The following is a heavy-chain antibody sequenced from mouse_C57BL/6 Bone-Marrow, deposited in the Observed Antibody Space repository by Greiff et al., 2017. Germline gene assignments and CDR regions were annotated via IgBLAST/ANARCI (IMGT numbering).Heavy chain of an antibody. CDR2: INPSTGGT. J-gene: IGHJ2*01. D-gene: IGHD1-1*01. Sequence: VQLQQSGPELVKPGASVKISCKASGYSFTGYYMNWVKQSPEKSLEWIGEINPSTGGTTYNEKFKAKATLTVDKSSSTAYMQLKSLTSEDSAVYYCGRVNYFGSRWDYWGQGTTLTVSS. CDR1: GYSFTGYY. V-gene: IGHV1-42*01. CDR3: GRVNYFGSRWDY.